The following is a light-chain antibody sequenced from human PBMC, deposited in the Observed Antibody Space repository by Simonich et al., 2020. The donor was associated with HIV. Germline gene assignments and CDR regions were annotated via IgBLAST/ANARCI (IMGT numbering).Light chain of an antibody. CDR3: QQRSNYPIT. J-gene: IGKJ5*01. CDR1: QSLSSNY. CDR2: GAS. V-gene: IGKV3D-20*02. Sequence: EIVLTQSPGTLSLSPGERATLSCRASQSLSSNYLAWYQQKPGLAPRLLIYGASSRITGIPDRFSVSGSGTDFTLTISRLEPEDFAVYYCQQRSNYPITFGQGTRLEIK.